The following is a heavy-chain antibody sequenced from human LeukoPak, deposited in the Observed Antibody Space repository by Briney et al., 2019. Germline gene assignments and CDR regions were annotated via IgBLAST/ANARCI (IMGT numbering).Heavy chain of an antibody. V-gene: IGHV4-34*01. CDR2: INHSGAI. J-gene: IGHJ4*02. CDR3: TRGGYGPGSHYRF. D-gene: IGHD3-10*01. Sequence: SETLSLTCAFYGGSFSGYYWSWIRQSPGKGLEWIGEINHSGAIDYNTSLKRRVTISVDTSKNQSSRNLNSVTAADTAVYYCTRGGYGPGSHYRFWGQGTLVTVSS. CDR1: GGSFSGYY.